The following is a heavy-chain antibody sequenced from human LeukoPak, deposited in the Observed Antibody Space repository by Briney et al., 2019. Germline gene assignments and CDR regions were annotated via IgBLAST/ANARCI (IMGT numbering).Heavy chain of an antibody. CDR3: ANLMTTVTAGPFDY. CDR2: INPNSGDT. V-gene: IGHV1-2*06. D-gene: IGHD4-17*01. Sequence: APVKVSRKASGYTFTGYYMHWVRQAPGQGLEWMGRINPNSGDTNFAQKFQGRVTMTRDTSLSTAYMELSRLRSDDTAVYYCANLMTTVTAGPFDYWGQGTLVTVSS. CDR1: GYTFTGYY. J-gene: IGHJ4*02.